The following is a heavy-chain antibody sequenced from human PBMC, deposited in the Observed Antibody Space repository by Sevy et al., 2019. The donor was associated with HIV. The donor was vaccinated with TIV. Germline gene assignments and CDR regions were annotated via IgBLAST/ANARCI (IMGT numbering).Heavy chain of an antibody. V-gene: IGHV3-30*18. J-gene: IGHJ6*02. D-gene: IGHD3-3*01. Sequence: GGSLRLSCAASGFTFSSYGMHWVRQAPGKGLEWVAVISYDGSNKYYADSVKGRFTISRDNSKNTLYLQMNSLRAEDTAVYYCAKDFLLRFLEWLIKDEYYYGMDVWGQGTTVTVSS. CDR2: ISYDGSNK. CDR3: AKDFLLRFLEWLIKDEYYYGMDV. CDR1: GFTFSSYG.